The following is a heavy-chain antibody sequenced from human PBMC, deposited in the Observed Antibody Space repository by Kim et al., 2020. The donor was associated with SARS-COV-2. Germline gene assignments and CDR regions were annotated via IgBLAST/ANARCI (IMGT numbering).Heavy chain of an antibody. V-gene: IGHV4-39*01. CDR1: GGSISSSSYY. J-gene: IGHJ6*02. CDR2: IYYSGST. CDR3: ARRGVVVPAAMGYYYYGMDV. Sequence: SETLSLTCTVSGGSISSSSYYWGWIRQPPGKGLEWIGSIYYSGSTYYNPSLKSRVTISVDTSKNQFSLKLSSVTAADTAVYYCARRGVVVPAAMGYYYYGMDVWGQGTTVTVSS. D-gene: IGHD2-2*01.